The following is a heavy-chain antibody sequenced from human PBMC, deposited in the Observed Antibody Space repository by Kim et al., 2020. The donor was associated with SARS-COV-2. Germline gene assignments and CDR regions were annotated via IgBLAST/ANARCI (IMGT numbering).Heavy chain of an antibody. CDR2: INPNSGGT. CDR1: GYTFTGYY. Sequence: ASVKVSCKASGYTFTGYYMHWVRQAPGQGLEWMGWINPNSGGTNYAQKFQGRVTMTRDTSISTAYMELSRLRSDDTAVYYCARTDQLIVVVDQLLYGNYGMDVWGQGTTVTVSS. V-gene: IGHV1-2*02. CDR3: ARTDQLIVVVDQLLYGNYGMDV. J-gene: IGHJ6*02. D-gene: IGHD2-2*02.